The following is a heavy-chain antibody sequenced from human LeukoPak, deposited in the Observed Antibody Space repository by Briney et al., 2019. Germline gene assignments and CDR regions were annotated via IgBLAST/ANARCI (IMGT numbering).Heavy chain of an antibody. Sequence: ASVKVSCKASGYTFTGYYMHWVRQAPGQGLEWMGWINPNSGGTNYAQKFQGRVTMTEDTSTDTAYMELSSLRSEDTAVYYCAGSSWGYYFDYWGQGTLVTVSS. CDR1: GYTFTGYY. D-gene: IGHD6-13*01. V-gene: IGHV1-2*02. J-gene: IGHJ4*02. CDR2: INPNSGGT. CDR3: AGSSWGYYFDY.